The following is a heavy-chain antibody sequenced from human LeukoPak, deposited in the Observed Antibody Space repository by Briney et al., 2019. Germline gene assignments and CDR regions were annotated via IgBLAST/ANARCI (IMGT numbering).Heavy chain of an antibody. J-gene: IGHJ6*03. CDR3: ARVTEYHYYYMDV. V-gene: IGHV4-38-2*02. D-gene: IGHD2/OR15-2a*01. CDR2: IYHSGRT. Sequence: SETLSLTCTVSGYSISSGYYWGWIRQPPGKGLEWIGSIYHSGRTFYNPSLKSRVTISLDTSKNQFSLKLSSVTAADTAVYYCARVTEYHYYYMDVWGKGTTVTISS. CDR1: GYSISSGYY.